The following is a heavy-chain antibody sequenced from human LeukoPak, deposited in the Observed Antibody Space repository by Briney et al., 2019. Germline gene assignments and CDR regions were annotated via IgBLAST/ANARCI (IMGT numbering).Heavy chain of an antibody. CDR2: IIPIFGTA. CDR1: RRTFSTYA. V-gene: IGHV1-69*05. CDR3: ARGLQLEYYYYMDV. J-gene: IGHJ6*03. D-gene: IGHD4-11*01. Sequence: SVKVSSKASRRTFSTYAISWVRQATGQGLGWMGGIIPIFGTANYAQKFQGRVTITTDESTSTAHIELSSLRSEDTAVYYCARGLQLEYYYYMDVWGKGTTVTVS.